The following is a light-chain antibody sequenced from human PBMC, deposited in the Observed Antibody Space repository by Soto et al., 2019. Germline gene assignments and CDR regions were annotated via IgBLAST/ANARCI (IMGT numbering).Light chain of an antibody. CDR2: DVS. V-gene: IGLV2-14*01. J-gene: IGLJ1*01. Sequence: QSALTQPASVSGSPGQSITISCTGTSSDVGGYNYVSWYQQHPGKAPKLMIYDVSNRPSGVSNRFSGSKSGNTASLTISGLQAEDEAVYYCSSYTSSSPLFGTGTKVTVL. CDR1: SSDVGGYNY. CDR3: SSYTSSSPL.